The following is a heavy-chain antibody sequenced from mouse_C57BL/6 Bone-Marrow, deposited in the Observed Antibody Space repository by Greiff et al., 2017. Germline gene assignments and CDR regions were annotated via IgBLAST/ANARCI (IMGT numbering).Heavy chain of an antibody. V-gene: IGHV1-81*01. J-gene: IGHJ2*01. Sequence: VKLMESGAELARPGASVKLSCKASGYTFTIYGISWVKQRTGQGLEWIGEIYPRSGNPYYNEKFKGKATLTADKSSSTAYMELRSLTSEDAAVXFCASMHYDGSRNFDYWGQGTTLTVSS. CDR1: GYTFTIYG. CDR3: ASMHYDGSRNFDY. CDR2: IYPRSGNP. D-gene: IGHD1-1*01.